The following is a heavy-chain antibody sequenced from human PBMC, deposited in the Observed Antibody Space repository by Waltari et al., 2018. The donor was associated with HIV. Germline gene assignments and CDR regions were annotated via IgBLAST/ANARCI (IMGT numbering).Heavy chain of an antibody. Sequence: QVQLVQSGAEVKKPGSSVKVSCKAYGSTFSSYAISWVRQAPGQGLEWMGGIIPIFGTANYAQKFQGRVTITADESTSTAYMELSSLRSEDTAVYYCARGSWDYVWGSYQTIRYFDYWGQGTLVTVSS. CDR1: GSTFSSYA. D-gene: IGHD3-16*02. V-gene: IGHV1-69*01. CDR3: ARGSWDYVWGSYQTIRYFDY. J-gene: IGHJ4*02. CDR2: IIPIFGTA.